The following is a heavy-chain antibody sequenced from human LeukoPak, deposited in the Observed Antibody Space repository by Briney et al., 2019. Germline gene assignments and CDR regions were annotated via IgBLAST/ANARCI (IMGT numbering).Heavy chain of an antibody. CDR2: IIPIFGTA. Sequence: SVKVSCKASGGTFSSYAISWLRQAPGQGLEWMGGIIPIFGTANYAQKFQGRVTITADESTSTAYMELSSLRSEDTAVYYCAREAQVLYQLQQGFAYWGQGTLVTVSS. D-gene: IGHD2-2*01. J-gene: IGHJ4*02. CDR3: AREAQVLYQLQQGFAY. CDR1: GGTFSSYA. V-gene: IGHV1-69*13.